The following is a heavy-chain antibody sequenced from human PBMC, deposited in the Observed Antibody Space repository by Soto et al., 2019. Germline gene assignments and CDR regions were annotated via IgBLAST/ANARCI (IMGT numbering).Heavy chain of an antibody. CDR1: GFTFDDYT. Sequence: GGSLRLSCAASGFTFDDYTMHWVRQAPGKGLEWVSLISWDGGSTYYADSVKGRFTISRDNSKNSLYLQMNSLRTEDTALYYCAKGPNSSGWSTLLGYFDYWGQGTLVTVSS. V-gene: IGHV3-43*01. CDR2: ISWDGGST. J-gene: IGHJ4*02. CDR3: AKGPNSSGWSTLLGYFDY. D-gene: IGHD6-19*01.